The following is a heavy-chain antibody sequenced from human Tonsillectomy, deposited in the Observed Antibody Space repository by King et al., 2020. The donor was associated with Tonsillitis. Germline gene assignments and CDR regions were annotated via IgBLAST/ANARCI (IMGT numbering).Heavy chain of an antibody. Sequence: VQLVESGGGLVQPGGSLRLSCAASGFTFSSYDMHWVRQATGKGLEWFSAIGTAGDPYYPGSVKGRFTISRENAKNSLYLQMNSLRAGDTAVYYCARGGYCSGGSCSYFDYWGQGTLVTVSS. CDR1: GFTFSSYD. CDR2: IGTAGDP. V-gene: IGHV3-13*05. D-gene: IGHD2-15*01. J-gene: IGHJ4*02. CDR3: ARGGYCSGGSCSYFDY.